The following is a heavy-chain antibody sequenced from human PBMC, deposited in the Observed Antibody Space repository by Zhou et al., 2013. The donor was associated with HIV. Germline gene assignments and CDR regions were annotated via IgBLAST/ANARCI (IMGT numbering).Heavy chain of an antibody. CDR3: AVVRGYSYGKDYYYMDV. D-gene: IGHD5-18*01. CDR1: GGTFSSYA. CDR2: IIPIFGTA. V-gene: IGHV1-69*05. Sequence: QVQLVQSGAEVKKPGSSVKVSCKASGGTFSSYAISWVRQAPGQGLEWMGGIIPIFGTANYAQKFQGRVTITTDESTSTAYMELSSLRSEDTAVYYCAVVRGYSYGKDYYYMDVWGKGTTVTVSS. J-gene: IGHJ6*03.